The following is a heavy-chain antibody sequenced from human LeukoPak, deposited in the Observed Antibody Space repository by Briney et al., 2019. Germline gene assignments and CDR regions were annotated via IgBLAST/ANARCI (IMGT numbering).Heavy chain of an antibody. D-gene: IGHD3-10*01. CDR3: ARAPSTMVRGPYYYGMDV. CDR1: GFTVSSNY. V-gene: IGHV3-53*01. Sequence: GGSLRLSCAASGFTVSSNYMSWVRQAPGKGLEWVPVIYSGGSTYYADSVKGRFTISRDNSKNTLYLQMNSLRAEDTAVYYCARAPSTMVRGPYYYGMDVWGQGTTVTVSS. J-gene: IGHJ6*02. CDR2: IYSGGST.